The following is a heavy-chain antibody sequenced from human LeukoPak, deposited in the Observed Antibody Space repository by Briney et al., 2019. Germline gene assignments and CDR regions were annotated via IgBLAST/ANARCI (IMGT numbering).Heavy chain of an antibody. CDR1: YGSIGTYL. CDR2: IFASGST. J-gene: IGHJ6*03. V-gene: IGHV4-4*07. Sequence: PSETLSLTCTVSYGSIGTYLWSWVRQPAGKRLEWIGRIFASGSTFYGPSLKSRVTMSVDTSKSQFSLKINSVTAADTAVYYCARGAGYSREVNYYYYMDVWGKGTTVTVSS. D-gene: IGHD1-26*01. CDR3: ARGAGYSREVNYYYYMDV.